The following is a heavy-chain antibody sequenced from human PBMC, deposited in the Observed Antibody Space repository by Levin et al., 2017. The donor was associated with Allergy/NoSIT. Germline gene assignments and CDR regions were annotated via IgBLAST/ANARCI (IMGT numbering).Heavy chain of an antibody. J-gene: IGHJ4*02. V-gene: IGHV4-39*01. CDR2: IYFSGST. CDR3: GRRGGSGWHGGFDY. CDR1: GGSITITSYY. Sequence: SETLSLICSVSGGSITITSYYWGWIRQPPGKGLEWIGNIYFSGSTYYSPSLKIRVTISVATSKNQFSLRLTSVTAADTAVYYCGRRGGSGWHGGFDYWGQGTLVTVSS. D-gene: IGHD6-19*01.